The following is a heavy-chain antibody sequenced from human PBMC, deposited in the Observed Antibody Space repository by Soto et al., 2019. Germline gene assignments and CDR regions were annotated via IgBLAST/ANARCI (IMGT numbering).Heavy chain of an antibody. Sequence: GGSLRLSCAASGFTVSSNYMSWVRQAPGKGLEWVSVIYSGGSTYYADSVKGRFTISRDNSKNTLYLQMNSLRAEDTAVYYCATQSGSYGEDYYYYGMDVWGQGTTVTVSS. CDR1: GFTVSSNY. D-gene: IGHD1-26*01. CDR3: ATQSGSYGEDYYYYGMDV. CDR2: IYSGGST. V-gene: IGHV3-53*01. J-gene: IGHJ6*02.